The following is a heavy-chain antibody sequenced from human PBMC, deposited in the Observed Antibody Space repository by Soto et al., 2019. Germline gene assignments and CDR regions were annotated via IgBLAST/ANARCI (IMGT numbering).Heavy chain of an antibody. CDR3: TRATFDV. V-gene: IGHV3-33*01. Sequence: RRLSCAVSGFSFSTYAMHWVRQAPGKGLEWLAIIWFDGVKEYYAESVRGRFTISIDNSKNTVFLQMDTVGAEDSALYYCTRATFDVWGQGTTVTVSS. CDR2: IWFDGVKE. CDR1: GFSFSTYA. J-gene: IGHJ6*02.